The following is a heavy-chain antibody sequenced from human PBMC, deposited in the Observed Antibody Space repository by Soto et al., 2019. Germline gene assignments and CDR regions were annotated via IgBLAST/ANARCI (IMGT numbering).Heavy chain of an antibody. CDR1: GGTFSSYT. V-gene: IGHV1-69*02. J-gene: IGHJ6*02. CDR3: ASPLVAAAGPLMNYYGMDV. CDR2: IIPILGIA. D-gene: IGHD6-13*01. Sequence: GASVKVSCKASGGTFSSYTISWVRQAPGQGLEWMGRIIPILGIANYAQKFQGRVTITADKSTSTAYMELSSLRSEDTAVYYCASPLVAAAGPLMNYYGMDVWGQGTTVTVSS.